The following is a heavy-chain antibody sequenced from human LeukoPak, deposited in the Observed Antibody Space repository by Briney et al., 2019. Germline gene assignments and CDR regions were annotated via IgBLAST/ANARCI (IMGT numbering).Heavy chain of an antibody. D-gene: IGHD5-18*01. CDR1: GFTFSSYS. V-gene: IGHV3-23*01. Sequence: GGSLRLSCAASGFTFSSYSMNWVRQAPGKGLEWVSTISGSGGSTYYADSVQGRFTISRDNSKNTMYLQMNSLRAEDTAVYYCAKIYGYSYGYSFFDYWGQGTLVTVSS. J-gene: IGHJ4*02. CDR3: AKIYGYSYGYSFFDY. CDR2: ISGSGGST.